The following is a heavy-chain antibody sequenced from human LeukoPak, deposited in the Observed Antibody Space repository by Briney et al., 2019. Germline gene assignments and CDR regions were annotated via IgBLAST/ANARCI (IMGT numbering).Heavy chain of an antibody. CDR2: IYSGGSK. CDR1: GFTVSSNY. Sequence: GGSLRLSCAASGFTVSSNYMSWVRQAPGKGLEWVSVIYSGGSKYYADSVKGRFTISRDNYKNTLCLQMNSLRAEDTAVYYCARDSRSGYYYSMGVWGQGTTVTVSS. CDR3: ARDSRSGYYYSMGV. V-gene: IGHV3-66*01. D-gene: IGHD6-6*01. J-gene: IGHJ6*02.